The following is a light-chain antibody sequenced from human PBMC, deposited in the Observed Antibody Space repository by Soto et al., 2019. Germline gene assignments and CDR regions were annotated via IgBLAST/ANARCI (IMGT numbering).Light chain of an antibody. CDR1: QSVGSK. Sequence: EVVMTQSPATLSVSPGERATLSCRASQSVGSKLAWYQQKPGQAPRLLIFDAFTRATGIPARFSGSGSGTEFTLVISSLQSEDFAVYYCQQYNKWPPLTFGGGTKVEI. CDR2: DAF. J-gene: IGKJ4*01. V-gene: IGKV3-15*01. CDR3: QQYNKWPPLT.